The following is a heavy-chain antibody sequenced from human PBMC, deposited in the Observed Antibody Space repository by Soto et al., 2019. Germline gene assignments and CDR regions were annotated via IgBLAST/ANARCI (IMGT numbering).Heavy chain of an antibody. CDR1: GFTFSSYA. J-gene: IGHJ4*02. CDR3: AKDFGTVLRFLEWLPRVIDY. D-gene: IGHD3-3*01. V-gene: IGHV3-23*01. CDR2: ISGSGGST. Sequence: PGGSLRLSCAASGFTFSSYAMSWVRQAPGKGLEWVSAISGSGGSTYYADSVKGRFTISRDNSKNTLYLQMNSLRAEDTAVYYCAKDFGTVLRFLEWLPRVIDYWGQGILVTVPS.